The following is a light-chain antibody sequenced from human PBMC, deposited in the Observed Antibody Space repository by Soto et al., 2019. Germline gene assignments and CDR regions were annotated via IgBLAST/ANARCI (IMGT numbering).Light chain of an antibody. CDR2: EGS. V-gene: IGLV2-23*01. Sequence: QSALTQPASVSGSPGQSITISCTGTSSDVGSYNLVSWYQQHPGKAPKLMIYEGSKRPSGVSNRFSGSKSGNTASLTISGLQAEDEADYYCCSYAGTPEMVFGGGTKLTVL. J-gene: IGLJ2*01. CDR1: SSDVGSYNL. CDR3: CSYAGTPEMV.